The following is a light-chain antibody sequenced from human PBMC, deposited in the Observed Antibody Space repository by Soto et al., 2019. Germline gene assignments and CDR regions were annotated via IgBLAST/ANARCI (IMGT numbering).Light chain of an antibody. J-gene: IGKJ1*01. CDR3: QQYNNWPRT. Sequence: EIAMTQSPATLSVSPGDLATLSCRASQSVSGNLAWYQQQPGQASRLLISDTSTMATGIPARFSGSGSGTELTLTLSNLQSEVLAVYYCQQYNNWPRTFGQGTRVEIK. CDR1: QSVSGN. CDR2: DTS. V-gene: IGKV3-15*01.